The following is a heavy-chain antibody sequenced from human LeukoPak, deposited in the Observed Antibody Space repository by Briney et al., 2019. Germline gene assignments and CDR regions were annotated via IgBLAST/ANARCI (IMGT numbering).Heavy chain of an antibody. D-gene: IGHD6-13*01. Sequence: SETLSLTCSVSGGSISRISYYWGWIRQPPGKGLEWIGSMYYSGRTYYNPSLRTRATISVDTSKKQFSLKLSSVTAADTALYYCARGAQGVSWFDPWGQGTLVTVSS. CDR3: ARGAQGVSWFDP. CDR1: GGSISRISYY. J-gene: IGHJ5*02. CDR2: MYYSGRT. V-gene: IGHV4-39*07.